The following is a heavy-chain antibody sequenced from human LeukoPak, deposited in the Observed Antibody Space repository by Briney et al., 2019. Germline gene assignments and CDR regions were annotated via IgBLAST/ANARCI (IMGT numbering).Heavy chain of an antibody. CDR1: GFTFRRYG. Sequence: GGSLRLSCAASGFTFRRYGMTWVRQAPGKGLEWVSSISGSGGNTFYADSVKGRFTISRDNSKNTLYLQMNSLRAEDTAVYYCAKDYYDSSGYYPSDYWGQGTLVTVSS. CDR2: ISGSGGNT. J-gene: IGHJ4*02. D-gene: IGHD3-22*01. CDR3: AKDYYDSSGYYPSDY. V-gene: IGHV3-23*01.